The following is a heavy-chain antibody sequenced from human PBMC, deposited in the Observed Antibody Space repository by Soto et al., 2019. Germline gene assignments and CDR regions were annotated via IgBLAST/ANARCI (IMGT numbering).Heavy chain of an antibody. D-gene: IGHD3-22*01. V-gene: IGHV3-74*01. CDR2: VHFDGSTT. Sequence: EVQLVESGGGLVQPGESLRISCAASGFNFSAFWMHWVRQAPGKGPVWISRVHFDGSTTAYADSVRGRFTISRDNAKKTLYLQMERLRVEDTAVYYCARDYYERGPGYYRDFGMDVWGQGTTVTVS. J-gene: IGHJ6*02. CDR1: GFNFSAFW. CDR3: ARDYYERGPGYYRDFGMDV.